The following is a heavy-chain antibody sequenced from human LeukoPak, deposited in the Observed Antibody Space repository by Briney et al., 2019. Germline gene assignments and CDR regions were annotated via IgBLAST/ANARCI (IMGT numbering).Heavy chain of an antibody. CDR1: GFTFHSYA. CDR3: ARYMNTATRGCFDY. CDR2: ISGSGGST. Sequence: GGSLSLPRAVSGFTFHSYAMSWVPQAPGKGLEWVSAISGSGGSTYYADSVEGRFSISRDKPKNALYLQIARLRADDTAVYLCARYMNTATRGCFDYWGQGTLVTVSS. D-gene: IGHD5-18*01. J-gene: IGHJ4*02. V-gene: IGHV3-23*01.